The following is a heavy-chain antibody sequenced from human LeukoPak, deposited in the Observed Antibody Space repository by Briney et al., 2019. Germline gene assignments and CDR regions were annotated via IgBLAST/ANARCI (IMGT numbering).Heavy chain of an antibody. V-gene: IGHV3-23*01. CDR2: ISGSGGST. D-gene: IGHD1-14*01. CDR3: ARTRTYGPFDY. CDR1: GFTFSSYA. Sequence: GGSLRLSCAASGFTFSSYAISWVRQAPGKGLEWVSAISGSGGSTYYADSVKGRFTISRDNSKNTLYLQMNSLRAEDTAVYYCARTRTYGPFDYWGQGTLVTVSS. J-gene: IGHJ4*02.